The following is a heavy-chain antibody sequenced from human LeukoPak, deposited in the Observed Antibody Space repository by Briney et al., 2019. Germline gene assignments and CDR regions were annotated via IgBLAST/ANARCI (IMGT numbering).Heavy chain of an antibody. CDR3: ARSYLPGYSSASSYYYYYMDV. D-gene: IGHD6-19*01. V-gene: IGHV3-48*03. CDR1: GFTFSSYE. J-gene: IGHJ6*03. CDR2: ISSSGSTT. Sequence: GGSLRLSCAASGFTFSSYEMSWVRQAPGKGLEWVSYISSSGSTTYYADSVKGRFTISRDTAKNSLYLQMNSLRAEDTAVYYCARSYLPGYSSASSYYYYYMDVWGKGTTVAVSS.